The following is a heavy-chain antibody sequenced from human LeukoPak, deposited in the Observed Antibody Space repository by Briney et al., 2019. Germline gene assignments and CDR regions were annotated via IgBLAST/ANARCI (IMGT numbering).Heavy chain of an antibody. CDR3: AKDGDYDYVWGSYRLNYYMDV. Sequence: GGSLRLSCAASGFTFGSYGMHWVRQAPGKGLEWVAFIRYDGSNKYYADSVKGRFTISRDNSKNTLYLQMNSLRAEDTAVYYCAKDGDYDYVWGSYRLNYYMDVWGKGTTVTISS. CDR1: GFTFGSYG. J-gene: IGHJ6*03. V-gene: IGHV3-30*02. CDR2: IRYDGSNK. D-gene: IGHD3-16*02.